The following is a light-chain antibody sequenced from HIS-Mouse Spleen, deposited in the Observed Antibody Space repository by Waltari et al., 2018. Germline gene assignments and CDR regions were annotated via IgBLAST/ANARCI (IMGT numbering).Light chain of an antibody. CDR2: GAS. CDR1: HSVSSSY. V-gene: IGKV3-20*01. CDR3: QQYGSSP. Sequence: EIVLTQSPGTLSLSPGERATLSCRASHSVSSSYLAWYQQKPGQAPRLPLYGASNKATGLPDRFSGSGSGKDFTLTISRLEPEDFAVYYCQQYGSSPFGQGTKLEIK. J-gene: IGKJ2*01.